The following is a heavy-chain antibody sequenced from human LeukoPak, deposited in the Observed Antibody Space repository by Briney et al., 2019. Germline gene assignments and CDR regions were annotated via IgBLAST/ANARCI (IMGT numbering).Heavy chain of an antibody. V-gene: IGHV4-30-4*01. CDR1: GGSISSGDYY. Sequence: SETLSLTCTVSGGSISSGDYYWSWIRQPPGKGLEWIGYIYYSRSTYYNPSLKSRVTISVDTSKNQFSLKLSSVTAADTAVYYCARDRADYYYYGMDVWGQGTTVTVSS. CDR3: ARDRADYYYYGMDV. CDR2: IYYSRST. J-gene: IGHJ6*02. D-gene: IGHD3-10*01.